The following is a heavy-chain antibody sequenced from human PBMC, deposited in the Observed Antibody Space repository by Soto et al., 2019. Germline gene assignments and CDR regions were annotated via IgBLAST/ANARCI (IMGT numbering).Heavy chain of an antibody. V-gene: IGHV2-5*02. D-gene: IGHD2-15*01. J-gene: IGHJ4*02. CDR1: GFSLSTSGGG. Sequence: QITLKESGPTLVKPAQTLTLTCTFSGFSLSTSGGGVGWIRQPPGKALEWLALIYWDDDKRYSPSLKSRLTITKDTSKNQVVLTTTNMDPVDTATYYCAHRSVLAATLSSPYDYWGQGTLVTVSS. CDR3: AHRSVLAATLSSPYDY. CDR2: IYWDDDK.